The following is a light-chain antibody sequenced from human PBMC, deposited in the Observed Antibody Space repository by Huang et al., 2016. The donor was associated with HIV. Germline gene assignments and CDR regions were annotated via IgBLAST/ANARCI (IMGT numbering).Light chain of an antibody. J-gene: IGKJ4*01. CDR3: QQYDSSPLT. Sequence: EIVLTQSPGTLSLSPGERATLSCRASQSVSSNYLAWYQQKPGQAPRLLIYGASSRATGSPDRFSGSGSGTDCTLTISRLEPEDFAVYYCQQYDSSPLTFGGGTKVEIK. CDR2: GAS. V-gene: IGKV3-20*01. CDR1: QSVSSNY.